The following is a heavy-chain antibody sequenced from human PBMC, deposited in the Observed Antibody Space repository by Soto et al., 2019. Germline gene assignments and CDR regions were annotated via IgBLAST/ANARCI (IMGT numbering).Heavy chain of an antibody. CDR3: ARDLFRMATRDY. D-gene: IGHD5-12*01. Sequence: QVQLVQSGAEVKKPGASVKVSCKASGYTFTSYYMHWVRQAPGQGLEWMGIINPSGGSTSYAQKYQGRVTMTRDTSTSTVYMELSSLISEDTAVYYCARDLFRMATRDYWGQGTLVTVSS. V-gene: IGHV1-46*01. CDR2: INPSGGST. CDR1: GYTFTSYY. J-gene: IGHJ4*02.